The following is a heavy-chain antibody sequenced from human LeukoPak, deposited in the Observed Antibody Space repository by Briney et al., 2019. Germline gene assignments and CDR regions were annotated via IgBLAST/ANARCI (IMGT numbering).Heavy chain of an antibody. Sequence: SETLSLTCAVYGGSFSGYYWSWIRQPPGKGLEWIGEINHSGSTNYNPSLKSRVTISVDTSKNQFSLKLSSVTAADTAVYYCARGDTVTTLMNDYWSQGTLVTVSS. D-gene: IGHD4-11*01. CDR1: GGSFSGYY. CDR3: ARGDTVTTLMNDY. J-gene: IGHJ4*02. CDR2: INHSGST. V-gene: IGHV4-34*01.